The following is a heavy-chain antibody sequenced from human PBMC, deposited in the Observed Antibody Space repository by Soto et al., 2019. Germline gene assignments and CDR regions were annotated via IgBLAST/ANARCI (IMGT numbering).Heavy chain of an antibody. CDR3: ATSNWFDP. CDR2: IYYSGST. V-gene: IGHV4-39*01. J-gene: IGHJ5*02. Sequence: QLQLQESGPGLVKPSETLSLTCTVSGGSISSRGYYWGWIRQPPGKGLEWIGTIYYSGSTYYNPSLKSPVPLSVDTAKNQFSLQLSSVTAADTAVYYCATSNWFDPWGQGTLVTVSS. CDR1: GGSISSRGYY.